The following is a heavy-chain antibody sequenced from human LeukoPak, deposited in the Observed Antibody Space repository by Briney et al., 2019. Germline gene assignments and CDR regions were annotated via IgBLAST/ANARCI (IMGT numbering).Heavy chain of an antibody. V-gene: IGHV4-34*01. D-gene: IGHD6-19*01. J-gene: IGHJ4*02. CDR1: GGSFSGYY. CDR2: ISHSGST. CDR3: ASSGWYEGGID. Sequence: SETLSLTCAVYGGSFSGYYWTWIRQPPGKGLELIGEISHSGSTNYNPSLKSRVTISVDTSKNQFSLKLSSVTAADTAVYYCASSGWYEGGIDWGQGTLVTVSS.